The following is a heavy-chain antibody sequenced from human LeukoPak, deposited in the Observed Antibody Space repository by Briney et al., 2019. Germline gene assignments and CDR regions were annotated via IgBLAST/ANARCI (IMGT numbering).Heavy chain of an antibody. CDR2: IKQDGSVE. V-gene: IGHV3-7*01. J-gene: IGHJ4*02. CDR1: GFTFENYW. D-gene: IGHD5-18*01. Sequence: PGGSLRLSCVASGFTFENYWMSWVRQAPGKGPEWVANIKQDGSVEHYMDSVKGRFTISRDNAKNSLILQMNSLRAEDTAVYYCARWAGVTDYWGQGTLVTVSS. CDR3: ARWAGVTDY.